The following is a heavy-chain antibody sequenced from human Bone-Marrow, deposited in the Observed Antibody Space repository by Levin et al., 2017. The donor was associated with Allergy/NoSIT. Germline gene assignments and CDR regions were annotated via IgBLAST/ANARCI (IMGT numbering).Heavy chain of an antibody. CDR3: ARVAIVILPAGNAFDL. CDR2: IYASGST. J-gene: IGHJ3*01. V-gene: IGHV3-53*01. Sequence: PGGSLRLSCAASGFTVSSNYMTWVRQAPGKGLQWVSVIYASGSTYNADSVKGRFTISRDNSKNTLYLQMNGLTAEDTAIYYGARVAIVILPAGNAFDLWGQGTMVTVSS. CDR1: GFTVSSNY. D-gene: IGHD2-2*01.